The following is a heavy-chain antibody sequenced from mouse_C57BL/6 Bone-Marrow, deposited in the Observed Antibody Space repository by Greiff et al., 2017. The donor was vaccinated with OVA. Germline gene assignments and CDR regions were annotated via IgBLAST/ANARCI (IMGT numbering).Heavy chain of an antibody. V-gene: IGHV6-3*01. Sequence: EVKVEESGGGLVQPGGSMKLSCVASGFTFSNYWMNWVRQSPEKGLEWVAQIRLKSDNYATHYAESVKGRFTISRDDSKSSVYLQMNNLRAEDTGIYYCTGPLDYRGFDYWGQGTTLTVSS. CDR2: IRLKSDNYAT. J-gene: IGHJ2*01. CDR3: TGPLDYRGFDY. CDR1: GFTFSNYW. D-gene: IGHD1-1*02.